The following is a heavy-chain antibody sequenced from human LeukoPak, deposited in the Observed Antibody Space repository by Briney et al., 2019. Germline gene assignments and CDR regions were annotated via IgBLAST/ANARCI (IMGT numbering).Heavy chain of an antibody. V-gene: IGHV4-31*03. CDR3: AREIXXSXYDDAFDI. Sequence: PSQTLSLTCTVSGGSISSGGYYWSWIRQHPGKGLEWIGYIYYSGSTYYNPSLKSRVTISVDTSKNQFSLKLSSVTAADTAVYYCAREIXXSXYDDAFDIWGQGTMVT. D-gene: IGHD3-22*01. J-gene: IGHJ3*02. CDR1: GGSISSGGYY. CDR2: IYYSGST.